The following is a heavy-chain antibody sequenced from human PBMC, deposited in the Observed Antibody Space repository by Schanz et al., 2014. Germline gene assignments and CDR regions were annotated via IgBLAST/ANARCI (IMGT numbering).Heavy chain of an antibody. J-gene: IGHJ5*02. CDR1: GATFRSHG. Sequence: QVRLVQSGAEVKKPGSSVRVSCQAFGATFRSHGITWLRQAPGHGLEWMGRIIPALNITHVSQRFQGRLTVDADKSTSTAYMELTSLKSEDSAIYYCARMDAALSPRGSGWFDPWGRGTLVTVIS. CDR2: IIPALNIT. CDR3: ARMDAALSPRGSGWFDP. V-gene: IGHV1-69*04. D-gene: IGHD2-15*01.